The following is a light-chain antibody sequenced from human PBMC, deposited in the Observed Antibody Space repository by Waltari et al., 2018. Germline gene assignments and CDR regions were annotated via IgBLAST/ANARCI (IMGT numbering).Light chain of an antibody. Sequence: EIVLTHSHDTLSFSPGESATLSCRASESVSKYLAWYQQKPGQAPRLLIYHTSSRSSGVPDRFSGSGFGTDFSLTINRLEPEDFAVYYCQHYVNLPATFGQGTKLEIK. CDR3: QHYVNLPAT. CDR1: ESVSKY. V-gene: IGKV3-20*01. J-gene: IGKJ1*01. CDR2: HTS.